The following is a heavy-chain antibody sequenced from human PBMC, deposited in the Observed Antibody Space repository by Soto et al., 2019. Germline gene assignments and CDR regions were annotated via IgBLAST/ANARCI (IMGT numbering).Heavy chain of an antibody. CDR3: ARVGIVVVPAAIRDYYGMDV. Sequence: PSETLSLTCTVSGGSISSYYWSWIRQPPGKGLEWIGYIYYSGSTNYNPSLKSRVTISVDTSKNQFSLKLSSVTAADTAVYYCARVGIVVVPAAIRDYYGMDVWGQGTTVTVS. CDR2: IYYSGST. D-gene: IGHD2-2*01. V-gene: IGHV4-59*01. J-gene: IGHJ6*02. CDR1: GGSISSYY.